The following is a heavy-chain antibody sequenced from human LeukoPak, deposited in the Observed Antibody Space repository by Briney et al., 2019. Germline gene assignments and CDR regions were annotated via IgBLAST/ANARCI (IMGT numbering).Heavy chain of an antibody. D-gene: IGHD3-10*01. V-gene: IGHV4-34*01. Sequence: SETLSLTCAVYGGSFSGYYWSWIRQPPGKGLEWIGEINHSGSTNYNPSLKSRVTISVDTSKNQFSLKLSSVTAADTAVYYCARDRRSGSHYYYYYMDVWGKGTTVTVSS. J-gene: IGHJ6*03. CDR1: GGSFSGYY. CDR3: ARDRRSGSHYYYYYMDV. CDR2: INHSGST.